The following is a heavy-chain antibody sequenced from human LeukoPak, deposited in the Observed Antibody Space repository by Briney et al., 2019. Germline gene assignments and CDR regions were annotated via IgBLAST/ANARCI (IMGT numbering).Heavy chain of an antibody. J-gene: IGHJ4*02. D-gene: IGHD5/OR15-5a*01. V-gene: IGHV4-34*01. CDR2: INHSGST. CDR3: AGAGLKDLYYFDY. Sequence: SETLSLTCAVYGGSFSGYYWSWIRQPPGKGLEWIGEINHSGSTNYNPSLKSRVTISVDTSKNQFSLKLSSVTAADTAVYYCAGAGLKDLYYFDYWGQGTLVTVSS. CDR1: GGSFSGYY.